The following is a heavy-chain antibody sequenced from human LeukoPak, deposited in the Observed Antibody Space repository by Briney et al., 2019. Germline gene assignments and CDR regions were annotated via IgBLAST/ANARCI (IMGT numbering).Heavy chain of an antibody. D-gene: IGHD1-26*01. J-gene: IGHJ6*03. Sequence: PSETLSLTCAVYGGSFSAYYWSWIRQPPGKGLEWIGEINHSGSTYYNPSLKSRVTISVDTSKNQFSLKLSSVTAADTAVYYCAREGRVGATHYYYYYMDVWGKGTTVTVSS. V-gene: IGHV4-34*01. CDR1: GGSFSAYY. CDR2: INHSGST. CDR3: AREGRVGATHYYYYYMDV.